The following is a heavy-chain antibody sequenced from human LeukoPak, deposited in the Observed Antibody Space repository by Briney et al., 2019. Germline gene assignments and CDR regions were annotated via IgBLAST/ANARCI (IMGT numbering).Heavy chain of an antibody. CDR2: ISAYNGNT. CDR1: GYTFTSYD. D-gene: IGHD3-10*01. CDR3: ARGPPTYGSVLPED. Sequence: ASVKVSCKASGYTFTSYDINWVRQATGQGLEWMGWISAYNGNTNYAQKLQGRVTMTTDTSTSTAYMELRSLRSDDTAVYYCARGPPTYGSVLPEDWGQGTLVTVSS. J-gene: IGHJ4*02. V-gene: IGHV1-18*01.